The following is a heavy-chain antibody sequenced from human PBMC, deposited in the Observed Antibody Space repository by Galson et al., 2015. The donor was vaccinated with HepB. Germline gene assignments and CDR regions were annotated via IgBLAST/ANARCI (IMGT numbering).Heavy chain of an antibody. CDR2: ISSSSNIV. J-gene: IGHJ4*02. V-gene: IGHV3-11*01. D-gene: IGHD6-19*01. CDR3: ARGEAGELLY. CDR1: GFTFSDDY. Sequence: SLRLSCAASGFTFSDDYMTWIRQAPGKGLEWVSYISSSSNIVYYADSVKGRFTISRDNAKNSLYLQMNSLRGDDTAVYYCARGEAGELLYWGRGTLVTVSS.